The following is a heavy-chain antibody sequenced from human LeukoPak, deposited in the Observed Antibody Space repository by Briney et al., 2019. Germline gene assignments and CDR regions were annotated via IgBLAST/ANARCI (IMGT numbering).Heavy chain of an antibody. CDR3: AREDSSGHLAFDI. D-gene: IGHD6-19*01. CDR2: ISGSGGST. CDR1: GFTFSSYA. J-gene: IGHJ3*02. V-gene: IGHV3-23*01. Sequence: GGSLRLSCAASGFTFSSYAMSWVRQAPGKGLEWVSAISGSGGSTCYADSVKGRFTISRDNAKNSLYLQMNSLRAEDTAVYYCAREDSSGHLAFDIWGQGTMVTVSS.